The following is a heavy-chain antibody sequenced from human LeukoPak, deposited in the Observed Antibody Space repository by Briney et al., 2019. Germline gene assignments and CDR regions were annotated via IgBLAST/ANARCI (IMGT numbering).Heavy chain of an antibody. CDR1: GFTFSSYG. CDR3: AKDQAGMQWLAHWFDP. J-gene: IGHJ5*02. D-gene: IGHD6-19*01. Sequence: PGGSLRLSCAASGFTFSSYGMHWVRQAPGKGLEWVAVISYDGSNKYYADSVKGRFTISRDTSKNTLYLQMNSLRAEDTAVYYCAKDQAGMQWLAHWFDPWGQGTLVTVSS. V-gene: IGHV3-30*18. CDR2: ISYDGSNK.